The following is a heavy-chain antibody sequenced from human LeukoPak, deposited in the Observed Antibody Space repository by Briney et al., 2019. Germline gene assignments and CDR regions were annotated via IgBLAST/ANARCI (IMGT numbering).Heavy chain of an antibody. J-gene: IGHJ5*02. CDR3: AKDPNEYSNYNWFDP. V-gene: IGHV4-59*01. CDR1: GGSISPYY. Sequence: SETLSLTCTVCGGSISPYYWSWMRQPPGKGLEWIGYVYYSGSTTYNPALRSRVPISVDTSKNQSSLKLSSVTAADTAIYYCAKDPNEYSNYNWFDPWGQGTLVAVSS. D-gene: IGHD4-11*01. CDR2: VYYSGST.